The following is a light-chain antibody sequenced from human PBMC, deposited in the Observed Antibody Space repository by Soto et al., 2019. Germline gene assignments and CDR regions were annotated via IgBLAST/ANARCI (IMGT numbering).Light chain of an antibody. CDR1: SSDVGGYNY. Sequence: QPALTQPASVSVSPGQSSTISCTGTSSDVGGYNYVSWYQQHPGKAPKFMIYDVSNRPSGVSNRFSGSKSGNTASLTISGLQAEDEADYYCSSYTTSNTRQIVFGTGTKVTVL. J-gene: IGLJ1*01. CDR3: SSYTTSNTRQIV. CDR2: DVS. V-gene: IGLV2-14*01.